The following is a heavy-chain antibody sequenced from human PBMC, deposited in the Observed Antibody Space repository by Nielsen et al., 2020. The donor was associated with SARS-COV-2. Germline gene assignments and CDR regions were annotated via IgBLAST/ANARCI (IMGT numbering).Heavy chain of an antibody. V-gene: IGHV1-46*01. CDR1: GYTFTNSY. D-gene: IGHD1-26*01. CDR3: SRGTDTRVVGSTFGYFDF. J-gene: IGHJ4*02. Sequence: VKVSCKASGYTFTNSYLHWVRQAPGQGLEWMGIINPSDGSTRYAQKFQGRVTMTRDTSTSTVYMEVSSLRSEDTALFYCSRGTDTRVVGSTFGYFDFWGQGTLVTVSS. CDR2: INPSDGST.